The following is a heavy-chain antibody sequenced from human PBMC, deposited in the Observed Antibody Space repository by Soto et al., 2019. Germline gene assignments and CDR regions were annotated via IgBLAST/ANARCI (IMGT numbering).Heavy chain of an antibody. V-gene: IGHV3-30-3*01. D-gene: IGHD1-26*01. CDR1: GFTFTTYA. J-gene: IGHJ3*02. Sequence: QVQLVESGGGVVQPGRSLALSCAASGFTFTTYAIHWVRQAPGKGLEWVAVISSDGRNTYYADSVKGRFTTSRDNSKNTLYLQMSSLRPEDTAVYYCARPVVGSGRRRWDAFDIWGQGTMVTVSS. CDR3: ARPVVGSGRRRWDAFDI. CDR2: ISSDGRNT.